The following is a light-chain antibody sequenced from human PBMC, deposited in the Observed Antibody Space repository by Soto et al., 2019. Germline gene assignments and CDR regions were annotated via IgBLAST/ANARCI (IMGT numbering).Light chain of an antibody. CDR2: GAS. Sequence: EIMMTQSPATLSVSPGERATLSCRASQTILSNLAWYQQKPGQAPRLLIFGASTRATGIPARFSGSASGTEFTLTISSLQSEDFAIYYCQQYNNWPITFGQGTRLEIK. CDR3: QQYNNWPIT. J-gene: IGKJ5*01. CDR1: QTILSN. V-gene: IGKV3-15*01.